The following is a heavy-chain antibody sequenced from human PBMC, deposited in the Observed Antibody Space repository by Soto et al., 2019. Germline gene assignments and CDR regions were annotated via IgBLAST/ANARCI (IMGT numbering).Heavy chain of an antibody. CDR1: GFTFSSYA. CDR3: AKVAQGGYDSSGYYPDHGAFDI. J-gene: IGHJ3*02. Sequence: PGGSLRLSCAASGFTFSSYAMSWVRQAPGKGLEWVSAISGSGGSTYYADSVKGRFTISRDNSKNTLYLQMNSLRAEDTAVYYCAKVAQGGYDSSGYYPDHGAFDIWGQGTMVTVSS. CDR2: ISGSGGST. V-gene: IGHV3-23*01. D-gene: IGHD3-22*01.